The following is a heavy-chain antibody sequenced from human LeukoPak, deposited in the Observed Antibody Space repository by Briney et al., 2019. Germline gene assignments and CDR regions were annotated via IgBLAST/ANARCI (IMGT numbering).Heavy chain of an antibody. J-gene: IGHJ4*02. CDR1: GGSISSSSYY. V-gene: IGHV4-39*01. CDR3: ARGDIVVVPAAIYYFDY. D-gene: IGHD2-2*02. CDR2: IYYSGST. Sequence: SETLSLTCTVSGGSISSSSYYWGWIRQPPGKGRERIGSIYYSGSTYYNPSLKSRVTISVDTSKNQFSLKLSSVTAADTAVYYCARGDIVVVPAAIYYFDYWGQGTLLTVSS.